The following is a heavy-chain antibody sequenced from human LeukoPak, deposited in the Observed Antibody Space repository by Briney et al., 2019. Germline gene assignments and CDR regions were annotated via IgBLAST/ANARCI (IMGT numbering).Heavy chain of an antibody. V-gene: IGHV3-NL1*01. D-gene: IGHD7-27*01. CDR2: IYSGGST. CDR1: GFTFSSYG. CDR3: ARGLLTGNDY. Sequence: GGSLRLSCAASGFTFSSYGMHWVRQAPGKGLEWVSVIYSGGSTYYADSVKGRFTISRDNSKNTLYLQMNSLRAEDTAVYYCARGLLTGNDYWGQGTLVTVSS. J-gene: IGHJ4*02.